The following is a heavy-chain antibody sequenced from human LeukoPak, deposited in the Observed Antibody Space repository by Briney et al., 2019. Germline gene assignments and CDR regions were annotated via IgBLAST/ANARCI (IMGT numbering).Heavy chain of an antibody. CDR3: ARVGSSGEFDH. J-gene: IGHJ4*02. CDR1: GYTLSDYG. Sequence: ASVEVSCKSSGYTLSDYGFTWVRPAPGQGLGWVGSISRFNGKTNYAVSVQDSLTPTTDTSTNTTTVDLRALGPDDTAMYYCARVGSSGEFDHWGQGTLLTVSS. CDR2: ISRFNGKT. V-gene: IGHV1-18*01. D-gene: IGHD6-13*01.